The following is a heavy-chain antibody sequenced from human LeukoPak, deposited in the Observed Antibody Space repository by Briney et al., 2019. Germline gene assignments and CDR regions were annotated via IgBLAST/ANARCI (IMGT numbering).Heavy chain of an antibody. Sequence: GGSLRLSCAASGFTFSSYAMSWVRQAPGKGLEWVSSISSSSNYIYYADSVKGRFTISRDNSKNTLYLQMNSLRAEDTAVYYCAKFNSEWSRTFDIWGQGTMVTVSS. V-gene: IGHV3-23*01. CDR1: GFTFSSYA. J-gene: IGHJ3*02. D-gene: IGHD3-3*01. CDR3: AKFNSEWSRTFDI. CDR2: ISSSSNYI.